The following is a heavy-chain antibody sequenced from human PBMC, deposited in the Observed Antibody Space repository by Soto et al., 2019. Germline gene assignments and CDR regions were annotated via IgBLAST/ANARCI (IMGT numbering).Heavy chain of an antibody. CDR1: GFTVSSNY. J-gene: IGHJ3*02. V-gene: IGHV3-66*01. CDR2: IYSGGST. CDR3: ARSTVTEDAFDI. Sequence: EVQLVESGGGLVQPGGSLRLSCAPSGFTVSSNYMSWVRQAPGKGLEWVSVIYSGGSTYYADSVKGRFTISRDNSKNTLYLQMNSLRAEDTAVYYCARSTVTEDAFDIWGQGTMVTVSS. D-gene: IGHD4-17*01.